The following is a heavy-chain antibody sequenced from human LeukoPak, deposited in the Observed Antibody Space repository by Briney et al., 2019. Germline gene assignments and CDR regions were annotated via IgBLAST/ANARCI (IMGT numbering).Heavy chain of an antibody. CDR1: GGTFSSYA. Sequence: ASVKLSCKASGGTFSSYATSWVRQAPGQGLEWMGIINPSGGSTSYAQKFQGRATMTRDTSTSTVNMELSSLTFEDTAVYYCARGVLTDHWAFDIWGQGTMVTVSS. D-gene: IGHD2-21*02. V-gene: IGHV1-46*01. CDR3: ARGVLTDHWAFDI. J-gene: IGHJ3*02. CDR2: INPSGGST.